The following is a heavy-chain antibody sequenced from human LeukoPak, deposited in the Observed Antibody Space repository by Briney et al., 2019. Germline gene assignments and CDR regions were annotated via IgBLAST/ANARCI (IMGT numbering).Heavy chain of an antibody. CDR3: ARGLFCGGDCYPDAFDI. D-gene: IGHD2-21*02. V-gene: IGHV4-34*01. J-gene: IGHJ3*02. CDR1: GGSFSGYY. Sequence: SETLSLTCAVYGGSFSGYYWSWIRQPPGKGLEWIGEINHSGSTNYNPSLKSRVTISVDTSKSQFSLKLRSVTAADTAVYYCARGLFCGGDCYPDAFDIWGPGTMVTVSS. CDR2: INHSGST.